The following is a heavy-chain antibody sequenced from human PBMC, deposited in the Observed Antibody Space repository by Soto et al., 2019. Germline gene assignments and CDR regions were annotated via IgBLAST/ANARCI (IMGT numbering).Heavy chain of an antibody. V-gene: IGHV3-33*01. CDR3: ASDPSFNDFWSGYYVATNWFDP. J-gene: IGHJ5*02. CDR1: GFTFSSYG. Sequence: GGSLRLSCAASGFTFSSYGMHWVRQAPGKGLEWVAVIWYDGSNKYYADSVKGRFTISRDNSKNTLYLQMNSLRAEDTAVYYCASDPSFNDFWSGYYVATNWFDPWGQGTLVTVSS. D-gene: IGHD3-3*01. CDR2: IWYDGSNK.